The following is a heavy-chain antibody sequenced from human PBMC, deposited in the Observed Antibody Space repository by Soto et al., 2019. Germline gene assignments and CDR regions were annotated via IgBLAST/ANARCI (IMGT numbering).Heavy chain of an antibody. CDR1: GYTFTVQY. V-gene: IGHV1-2*04. D-gene: IGHD2-21*01. CDR3: ARSLLARPFDY. Sequence: ASVKVSCKTSGYTFTVQYIHWVRQAPGQGLEWMGWINPNSGGTNYAQKFQGWVTLTRDPSISTAYMEVSRLTSDDTAVYYCARSLLARPFDYWGQGTLVTVSS. J-gene: IGHJ4*02. CDR2: INPNSGGT.